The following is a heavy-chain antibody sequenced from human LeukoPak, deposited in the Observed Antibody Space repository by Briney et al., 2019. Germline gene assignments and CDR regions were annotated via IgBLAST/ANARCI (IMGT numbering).Heavy chain of an antibody. CDR3: ARGDYDSSGGRGSGY. Sequence: GGSLRLSCAASGFTFSSYGMHWVRQAPGQGLEWMGIINPSGGSTSYAQKFQGRATMTRDTSTSTVYMELSSLRSEDTAVYYCARGDYDSSGGRGSGYWGQGTLVTVSS. J-gene: IGHJ4*02. CDR1: GFTFSSYG. V-gene: IGHV1-46*01. CDR2: INPSGGST. D-gene: IGHD3-22*01.